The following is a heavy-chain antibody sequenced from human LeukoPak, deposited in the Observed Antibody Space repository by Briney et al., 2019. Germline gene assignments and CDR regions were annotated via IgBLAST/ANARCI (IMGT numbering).Heavy chain of an antibody. J-gene: IGHJ6*02. Sequence: GGSLRLSCAASGFTFSSYGMHWVRQAPGKGLEWVAVISYDGSNKYYADSVKGRFTISRDNSQNTLYLQMNSLRAEDTAVYYCAKDAGGYSYGYYYYGMDVWGQGTTVTVPS. CDR2: ISYDGSNK. CDR3: AKDAGGYSYGYYYYGMDV. V-gene: IGHV3-30*18. CDR1: GFTFSSYG. D-gene: IGHD5-18*01.